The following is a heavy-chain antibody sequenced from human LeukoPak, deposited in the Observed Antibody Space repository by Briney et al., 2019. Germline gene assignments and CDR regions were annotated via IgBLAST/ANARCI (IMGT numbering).Heavy chain of an antibody. CDR2: TKQAGSEN. CDR1: GFTISNYW. Sequence: PGGSLRLSCTASGFTISNYWMSWVRQAPGKGLEWVANTKQAGSENYYVDSVEGRFTFSRDNAKDSLYLQMNSLRAEDTAVYYCAKAVGDYYYYGSAEIAFDIWGQGTMVTVSS. V-gene: IGHV3-7*03. J-gene: IGHJ3*02. D-gene: IGHD3-10*01. CDR3: AKAVGDYYYYGSAEIAFDI.